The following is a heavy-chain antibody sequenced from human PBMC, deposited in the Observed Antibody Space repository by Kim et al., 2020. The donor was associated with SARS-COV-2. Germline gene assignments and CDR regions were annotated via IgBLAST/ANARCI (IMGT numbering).Heavy chain of an antibody. J-gene: IGHJ4*01. CDR3: ARWIAEAGTGLGFDC. Sequence: SETLSLTCTVSGDSIISSNYYWAWIRQPPGEGLEWIAAIYYDDSTYYSPSLKSRVTISKHTSKGQFSLNLNSVTAADTAVYYCARWIAEAGTGLGFDCWG. CDR1: GDSIISSNYY. D-gene: IGHD6-19*01. CDR2: IYYDDST. V-gene: IGHV4-39*01.